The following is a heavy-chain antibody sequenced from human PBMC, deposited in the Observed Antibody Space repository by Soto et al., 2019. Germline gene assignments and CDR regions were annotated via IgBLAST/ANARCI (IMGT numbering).Heavy chain of an antibody. Sequence: EVQLLESGGGLVQPGGSLRLSCAASGFTFSSYAMSWVRQAPGKGMEWVSAISGRGGSTYYADSVKGRFTISTDNSNNTLYLQMNSLRAEDTAVYYCAKVLAAADTFDYWGQGTLVTVSS. J-gene: IGHJ4*02. CDR3: AKVLAAADTFDY. CDR2: ISGRGGST. D-gene: IGHD6-13*01. CDR1: GFTFSSYA. V-gene: IGHV3-23*01.